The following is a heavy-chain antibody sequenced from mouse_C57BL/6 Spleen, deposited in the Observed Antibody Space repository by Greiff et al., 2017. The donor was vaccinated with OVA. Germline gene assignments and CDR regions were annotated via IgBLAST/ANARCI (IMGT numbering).Heavy chain of an antibody. V-gene: IGHV5-4*01. Sequence: EVKLMESGGGLVKPGGSLKLSCAASGFTFSSYAMSWVRQTPEKRLEWVATISDGGSYTYYPDNVKGRFPISRDNAKNNLYLQMSHLKSEDTAMYYCARDRGLRRKLYYFDDWGQGTTLTVSS. D-gene: IGHD3-1*01. CDR3: ARDRGLRRKLYYFDD. CDR2: ISDGGSYT. CDR1: GFTFSSYA. J-gene: IGHJ2*01.